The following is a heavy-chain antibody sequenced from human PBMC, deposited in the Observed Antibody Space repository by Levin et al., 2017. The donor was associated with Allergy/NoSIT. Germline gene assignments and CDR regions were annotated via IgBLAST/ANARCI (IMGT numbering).Heavy chain of an antibody. D-gene: IGHD4-17*01. J-gene: IGHJ3*02. Sequence: VSGPTLVKPTQTLTLTCTFSGFSLSTSGVGVGWIRQPPGKALEWLALIYWDDDKRYSPSLKSRLTITKDTSKNQVVLTMTNMDPVDTATYYCARGPYGDYAPGVFFDIWGQGTMVTVSS. CDR3: ARGPYGDYAPGVFFDI. CDR2: IYWDDDK. V-gene: IGHV2-5*02. CDR1: GFSLSTSGVG.